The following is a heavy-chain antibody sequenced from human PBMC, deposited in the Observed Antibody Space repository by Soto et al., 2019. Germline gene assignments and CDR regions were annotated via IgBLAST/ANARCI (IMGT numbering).Heavy chain of an antibody. CDR3: VRGGLAAGPDGYYYGMDV. CDR1: GFTFSSYS. V-gene: IGHV3-21*06. J-gene: IGHJ6*01. Sequence: GGSLRLSCAASGFTFSSYSMNCVRQAPGKGLEWVSSISSSSSYIYYADSVKGRFTISRDNAKDSLYLQMNSLRAEDTAVYYCVRGGLAAGPDGYYYGMDVWGQGTMVTVSS. D-gene: IGHD6-13*01. CDR2: ISSSSSYI.